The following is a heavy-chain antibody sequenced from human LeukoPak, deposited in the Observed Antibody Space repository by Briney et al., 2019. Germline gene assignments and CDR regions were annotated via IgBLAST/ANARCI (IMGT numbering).Heavy chain of an antibody. J-gene: IGHJ5*02. CDR2: MNPNSGNT. CDR1: GYTFTGYY. V-gene: IGHV1-8*03. D-gene: IGHD4-17*01. CDR3: ARGTSGDYGANWFDP. Sequence: GASVKVSCKASGYTFTGYYMHWVRQAPGQGLEWMGWMNPNSGNTGYAQKFQGRVTITRNTSISTAYMELSSPRSEDTAVYYCARGTSGDYGANWFDPWGQGTLVTVSS.